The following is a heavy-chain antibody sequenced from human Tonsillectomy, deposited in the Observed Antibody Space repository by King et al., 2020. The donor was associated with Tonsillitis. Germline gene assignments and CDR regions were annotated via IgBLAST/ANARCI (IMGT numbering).Heavy chain of an antibody. J-gene: IGHJ4*02. Sequence: QLQESGPGLVKPSETLSLTCAVSGYSISSGYYWGWIRQPPGKGLEWIGSIYHSGSTYYNPSLKSRVTISVDTSKNQFSLKLSSVTAAETAVYYCASLDYDYVWGSYRYSERRGGDRYYFDYWGQGTLVTVSS. V-gene: IGHV4-38-2*01. CDR2: IYHSGST. D-gene: IGHD3-16*02. CDR3: ASLDYDYVWGSYRYSERRGGDRYYFDY. CDR1: GYSISSGYY.